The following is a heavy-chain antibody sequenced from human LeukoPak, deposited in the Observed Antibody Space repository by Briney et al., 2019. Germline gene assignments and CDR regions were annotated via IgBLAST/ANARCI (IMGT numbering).Heavy chain of an antibody. CDR3: ARVEGYSYGLFDY. D-gene: IGHD5-18*01. Sequence: SSETLSLTCTVSGGSISSYYWSWIRQPPGKGLEWIGYIYYSGSTNYNPSLKSRVTISVDTSKNQFSLKLSSVTAADTAVYYCARVEGYSYGLFDYWGQGTLVTVSS. J-gene: IGHJ4*02. CDR2: IYYSGST. CDR1: GGSISSYY. V-gene: IGHV4-59*01.